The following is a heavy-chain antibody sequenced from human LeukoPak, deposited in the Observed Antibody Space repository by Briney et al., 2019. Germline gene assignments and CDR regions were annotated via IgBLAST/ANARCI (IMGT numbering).Heavy chain of an antibody. CDR1: GGSISSGGYY. CDR2: IYHSGST. CDR3: ARDAVGKYDSSGYRFDY. Sequence: SETLSLTCTVSGGSISSGGYYWSWIRQPPGKGLEWIGYIYHSGSTYYNPSLKSRVTISVDRSKNQFSLKLSSVTAADTAVYYCARDAVGKYDSSGYRFDYWGQGTLVTVSS. D-gene: IGHD3-22*01. V-gene: IGHV4-30-2*01. J-gene: IGHJ4*02.